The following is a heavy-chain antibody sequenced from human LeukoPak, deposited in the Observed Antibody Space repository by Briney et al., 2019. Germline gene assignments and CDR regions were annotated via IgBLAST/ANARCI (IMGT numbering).Heavy chain of an antibody. J-gene: IGHJ5*02. D-gene: IGHD3-22*01. V-gene: IGHV4-39*07. CDR3: ARFTPIGWLSSRFDP. CDR2: INHSGST. Sequence: SETLSLTCTVSGGSISSSSYYWGWLRQPPGKGLEWIVEINHSGSTNYNPSLKSRVTISVDTSKNQFSLKLSSVTAADTAVYYCARFTPIGWLSSRFDPWGQGTLVTVSS. CDR1: GGSISSSSYY.